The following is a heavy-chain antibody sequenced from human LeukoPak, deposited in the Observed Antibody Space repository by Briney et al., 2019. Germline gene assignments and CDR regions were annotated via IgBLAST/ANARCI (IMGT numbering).Heavy chain of an antibody. V-gene: IGHV4-34*01. Sequence: SETLSLTCAVYGGSFSGYYWSWIRQPPGKGLEWIGEINHSGSTNYNPSLKSRVTISVDTSKNQFSLKLSSVTAADTAVYYCARLPSDSGWYIDWGQGTLVTVSS. D-gene: IGHD6-19*01. CDR2: INHSGST. CDR1: GGSFSGYY. J-gene: IGHJ4*02. CDR3: ARLPSDSGWYID.